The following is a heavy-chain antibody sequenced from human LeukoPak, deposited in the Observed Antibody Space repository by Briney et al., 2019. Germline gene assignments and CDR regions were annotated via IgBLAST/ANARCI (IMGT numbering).Heavy chain of an antibody. CDR2: ISSSSSYI. Sequence: GGSLRLSCAASGFTFSSYSMNWVRQAPGKGLEWVSSISSSSSYIYYADSVKGRFTISRDNAKNSLYLQTNSLRAEDTAVYYCARDRKRFLEWLLSGNYFDYWGQGTLVTVSS. J-gene: IGHJ4*02. CDR1: GFTFSSYS. V-gene: IGHV3-21*01. D-gene: IGHD3-3*01. CDR3: ARDRKRFLEWLLSGNYFDY.